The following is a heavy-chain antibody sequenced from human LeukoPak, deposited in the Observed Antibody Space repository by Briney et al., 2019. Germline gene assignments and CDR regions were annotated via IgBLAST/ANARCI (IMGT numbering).Heavy chain of an antibody. Sequence: SETLSLTCAVYGGSFSGYYWSWIRQPPGKGLEWIGEINHSGSTNYNPSLKSRVTISVDTSKNQFSLKLSSVTAADTAVYYCARGRGTGFVYLDYWGQGTLVTVSS. D-gene: IGHD1-1*01. J-gene: IGHJ4*02. CDR3: ARGRGTGFVYLDY. CDR1: GGSFSGYY. V-gene: IGHV4-34*01. CDR2: INHSGST.